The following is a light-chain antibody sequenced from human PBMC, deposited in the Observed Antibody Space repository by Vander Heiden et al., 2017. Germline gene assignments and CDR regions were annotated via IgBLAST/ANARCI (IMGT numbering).Light chain of an antibody. CDR1: SGSIASNY. CDR3: QSYDSSNWV. Sequence: NFMLTQPHSVSESPGKTVTISFTRSSGSIASNYVRWYQQRPGSSPATVIYEDNQRPSGVPDRFSGSIDSSSNSASLTISGLKTEDEADYYCQSYDSSNWVFGGGTKLTVL. J-gene: IGLJ3*02. CDR2: EDN. V-gene: IGLV6-57*01.